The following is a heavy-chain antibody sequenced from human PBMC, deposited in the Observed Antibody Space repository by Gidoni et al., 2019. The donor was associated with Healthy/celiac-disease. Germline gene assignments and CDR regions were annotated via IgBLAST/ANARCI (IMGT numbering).Heavy chain of an antibody. CDR3: ARHRAAERRFDY. D-gene: IGHD1-1*01. CDR2: IYYSGST. V-gene: IGHV4-39*01. CDR1: SSSYY. Sequence: QLQLQESGPGLVKPSETLSLSSSSYYWGWIRQPPGKGLEWIGSIYYSGSTYYNPSLKSRVTISVDTSKNQFSLKLSSVTAADTAVYYCARHRAAERRFDYWGQGTLVTVSS. J-gene: IGHJ4*02.